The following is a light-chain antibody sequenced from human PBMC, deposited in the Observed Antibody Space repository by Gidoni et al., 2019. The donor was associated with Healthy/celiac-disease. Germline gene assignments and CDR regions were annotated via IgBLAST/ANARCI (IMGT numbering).Light chain of an antibody. Sequence: IQLTQSPSSLSASVGDRVTITCRASQSISSYLYRCQQKPGKAPKLLIYAASSMQSGVASRFSGSRAGTDFTLTISSLQPEDVSTYYCQQSYSTPITFGQGTRLEIK. J-gene: IGKJ5*01. CDR2: AAS. CDR3: QQSYSTPIT. CDR1: QSISSY. V-gene: IGKV1-39*01.